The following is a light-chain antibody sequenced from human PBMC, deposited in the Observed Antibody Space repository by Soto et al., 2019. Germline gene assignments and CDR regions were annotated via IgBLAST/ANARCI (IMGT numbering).Light chain of an antibody. V-gene: IGKV1-27*01. CDR3: QNYNGAPWT. CDR1: QGISTY. CDR2: AAS. Sequence: DIQMTQSPSSLSASVGDRVTITCRASQGISTYLVWYQQKPGTVPKLLIFAASTLQSGVPSRFSGSGSGTDFTLTISSLQPEDVATYYCQNYNGAPWTFGQGTKVGIK. J-gene: IGKJ1*01.